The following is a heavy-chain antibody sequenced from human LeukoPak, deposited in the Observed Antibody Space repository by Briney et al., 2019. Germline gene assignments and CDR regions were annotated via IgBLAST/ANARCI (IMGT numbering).Heavy chain of an antibody. CDR3: ARATGTYWWFDS. V-gene: IGHV1-2*04. CDR2: INPNSGDT. Sequence: ASVKVSCKASGYTFTDYYIHWVRQASGQGLEWMGWINPNSGDTNYAQKFQGWVTMTRDMSISTAYMELSRLRSDDTAIYYCARATGTYWWFDSWGQGTLVTVSS. J-gene: IGHJ5*01. D-gene: IGHD1-26*01. CDR1: GYTFTDYY.